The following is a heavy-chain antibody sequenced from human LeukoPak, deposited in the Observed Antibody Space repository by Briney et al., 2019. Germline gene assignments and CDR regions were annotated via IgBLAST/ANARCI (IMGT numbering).Heavy chain of an antibody. J-gene: IGHJ4*02. V-gene: IGHV3-30*18. CDR1: GFTFSSYG. CDR3: AKDLAVAGMGYFDY. D-gene: IGHD6-19*01. Sequence: GGSLRLSCAASGFTFSSYGMHCVRQAPGKGLEWVAVISYDGSNKYYADSVKGRFTISRDNSKNTLYLQMNSLRAEDTAVYYCAKDLAVAGMGYFDYWGQGTLVTVSS. CDR2: ISYDGSNK.